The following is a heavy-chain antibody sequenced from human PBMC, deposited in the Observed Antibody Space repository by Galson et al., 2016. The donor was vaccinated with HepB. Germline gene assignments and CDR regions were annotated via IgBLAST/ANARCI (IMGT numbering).Heavy chain of an antibody. CDR1: GGSISSGFYY. V-gene: IGHV4-39*07. J-gene: IGHJ4*02. CDR3: TSAARALDY. D-gene: IGHD6-6*01. Sequence: SETLSLTCTVSGGSISSGFYYWGWIRQPPGKGLEWIGNIFYSGSTYYNPSLTSRVTISSDTSKNQFSLKLSSVTAADTAVYYCTSAARALDYWGQGTMVTVSS. CDR2: IFYSGST.